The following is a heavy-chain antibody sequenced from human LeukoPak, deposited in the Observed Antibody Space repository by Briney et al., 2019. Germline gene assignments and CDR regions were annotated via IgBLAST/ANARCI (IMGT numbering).Heavy chain of an antibody. V-gene: IGHV1-2*02. CDR2: INPKNGGT. CDR1: GYTFTCYF. Sequence: GASVKVSCKTSGYTFTCYFIYWVRQAPGQGLEWMGWINPKNGGTKYVQKFQGRVTMTRDTSISTVYMDLTGLTSDDTAVYFCARDRGYNYGIDYWGQGTLVTVSS. J-gene: IGHJ4*02. CDR3: ARDRGYNYGIDY. D-gene: IGHD5-18*01.